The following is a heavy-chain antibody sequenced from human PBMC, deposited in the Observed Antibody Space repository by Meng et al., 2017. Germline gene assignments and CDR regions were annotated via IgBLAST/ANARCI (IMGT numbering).Heavy chain of an antibody. Sequence: RAASGFTFSNAWMSWVRQAPGKGLEWVGRIKSKTDGGTTDYAAPVKGRFTISRDDSKNTLYLQMNSLKTEDTAVYYCTTMVPSGWTLRAECFQHWGQGTLVTVSS. CDR1: GFTFSNAW. CDR3: TTMVPSGWTLRAECFQH. J-gene: IGHJ1*01. CDR2: IKSKTDGGTT. D-gene: IGHD6-25*01. V-gene: IGHV3-15*01.